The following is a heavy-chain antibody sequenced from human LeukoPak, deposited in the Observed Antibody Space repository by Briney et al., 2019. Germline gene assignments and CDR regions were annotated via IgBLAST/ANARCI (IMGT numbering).Heavy chain of an antibody. CDR2: TNQVGSEE. CDR3: ARDSSGYAY. CDR1: GFTFSSSW. Sequence: PGGSLRLSCAASGFTFSSSWMSWVRQAPGKGLEWVANTNQVGSEEYYVDSVKGRFTISRDNAKNSLYLQMNSLRAEDTAVYYCARDSSGYAYWGQGTLVTVSS. V-gene: IGHV3-7*01. D-gene: IGHD3-22*01. J-gene: IGHJ4*02.